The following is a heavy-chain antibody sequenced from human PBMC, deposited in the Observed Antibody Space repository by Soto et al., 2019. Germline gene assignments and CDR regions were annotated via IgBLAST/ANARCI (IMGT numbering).Heavy chain of an antibody. CDR2: INHSGST. CDR3: ARLKEVVATINTYYYGMDV. Sequence: QVQLQQWGTGLLKPSETLSLTCAVYGGSFSGYYWTWIRQPPGKGLEWIGGINHSGSTNYNPSLKSRVTISVDTSNNQFSLNLSSVTAADTAVYYCARLKEVVATINTYYYGMDVWGQGPKVTVSS. V-gene: IGHV4-34*01. J-gene: IGHJ6*02. CDR1: GGSFSGYY. D-gene: IGHD5-12*01.